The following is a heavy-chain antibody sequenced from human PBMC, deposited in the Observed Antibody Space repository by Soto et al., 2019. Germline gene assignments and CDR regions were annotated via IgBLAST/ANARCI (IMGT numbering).Heavy chain of an antibody. CDR1: GYSFTTNW. CDR3: ARLIGSSSWFDL. V-gene: IGHV5-51*01. CDR2: IFPDDSDT. Sequence: PGESLKISCKVSGYSFTTNWIAWVRQRPGKGLEWMGSIFPDDSDTRYSPSFQGQVTIPVDKAVTTAYLQWSSLKASDSAMYYCARLIGSSSWFDLWGQGALVTVSS. D-gene: IGHD2-2*01. J-gene: IGHJ5*02.